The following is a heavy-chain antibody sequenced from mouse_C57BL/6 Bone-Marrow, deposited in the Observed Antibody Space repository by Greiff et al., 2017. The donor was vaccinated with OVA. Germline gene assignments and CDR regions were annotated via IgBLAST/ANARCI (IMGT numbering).Heavy chain of an antibody. CDR3: TPWSIVTTGYYYAMDY. J-gene: IGHJ4*01. D-gene: IGHD2-12*01. Sequence: VQLQQSGAELVRPGASVKLSCTASGFNIKDDYMHWVKQRPEQGLEWIGWIDPENGDTEYASKFQGKATLTADPSSNTAYLQLSSLTSVVTAFYYCTPWSIVTTGYYYAMDYWGQGTSVTVSS. CDR2: IDPENGDT. CDR1: GFNIKDDY. V-gene: IGHV14-4*01.